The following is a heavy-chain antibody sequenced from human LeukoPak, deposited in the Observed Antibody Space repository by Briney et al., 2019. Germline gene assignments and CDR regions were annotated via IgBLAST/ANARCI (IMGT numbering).Heavy chain of an antibody. D-gene: IGHD7-27*01. V-gene: IGHV4-34*01. Sequence: SETLSLTCAVYGGSFSGYYWSWIRQPPGKGLEWIGEINHSGSTNYNPSLKSRVTISVDTSKNQFSLKLSSVTAADTAVYYCARGLDWGPFDYWGQGTLVTVSS. CDR2: INHSGST. J-gene: IGHJ4*02. CDR1: GGSFSGYY. CDR3: ARGLDWGPFDY.